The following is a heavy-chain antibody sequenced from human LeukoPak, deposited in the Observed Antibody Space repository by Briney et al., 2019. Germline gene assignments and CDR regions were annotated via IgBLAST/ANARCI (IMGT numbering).Heavy chain of an antibody. D-gene: IGHD6-19*01. CDR2: VYYSGST. Sequence: PSETLSLTCTVSGGSISSSNYYWAWIRPPPGKGLEWIGSVYYSGSTYYNPSLKSRVTIFVDTSKNQFFLNLSSVTAADTAVFYCARHKGAVANTYWFDPWGQGTLVTVSS. J-gene: IGHJ5*02. CDR3: ARHKGAVANTYWFDP. CDR1: GGSISSSNYY. V-gene: IGHV4-39*01.